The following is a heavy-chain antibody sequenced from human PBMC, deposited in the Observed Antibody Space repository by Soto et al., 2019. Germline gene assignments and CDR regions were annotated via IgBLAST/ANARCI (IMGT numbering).Heavy chain of an antibody. CDR1: GYTFTSYA. CDR2: INAGNSDT. CDR3: ARVIGGLYYFDY. Sequence: ASVKVSCKASGYTFTSYAMHWVRQAPGQRLEWMGWINAGNSDTTYSQKFQGRVTITRDTSASTAYMELSSLRSEDTAVYYCARVIGGLYYFDYWGQGTLVTVSS. V-gene: IGHV1-3*01. J-gene: IGHJ4*02. D-gene: IGHD3-16*01.